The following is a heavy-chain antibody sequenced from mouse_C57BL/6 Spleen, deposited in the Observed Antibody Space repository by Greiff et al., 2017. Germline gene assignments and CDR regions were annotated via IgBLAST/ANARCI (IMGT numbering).Heavy chain of an antibody. Sequence: QVQLQQSGAELVRPGTSVKVSCKASGYAFTNYLIEWVKQRPGQGLEWIGVINPGSGGTNYNEKFKGKATLTADKSSSTAYRQLSSLTSEDSAVYFCARSGLTMITRGPYYFDYWGQGTTLTVSS. J-gene: IGHJ2*01. CDR3: ARSGLTMITRGPYYFDY. CDR1: GYAFTNYL. V-gene: IGHV1-54*01. CDR2: INPGSGGT. D-gene: IGHD2-4*01.